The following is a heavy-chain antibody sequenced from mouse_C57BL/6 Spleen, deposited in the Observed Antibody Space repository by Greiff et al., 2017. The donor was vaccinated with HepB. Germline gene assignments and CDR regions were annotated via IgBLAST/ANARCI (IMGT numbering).Heavy chain of an antibody. V-gene: IGHV5-9-1*02. CDR1: GFTFSSYA. D-gene: IGHD2-5*01. CDR2: ISSGGDYI. CDR3: TREGSKISFAY. Sequence: EVMLVESGEGLVKPGGSLKLSCAASGFTFSSYAMSWVRQTPEKRLEWVAYISSGGDYIYYADTVKGRFTISRDNARNTLYLQMSSLKSEDTAMYYCTREGSKISFAYWGQGTLVTVSA. J-gene: IGHJ3*01.